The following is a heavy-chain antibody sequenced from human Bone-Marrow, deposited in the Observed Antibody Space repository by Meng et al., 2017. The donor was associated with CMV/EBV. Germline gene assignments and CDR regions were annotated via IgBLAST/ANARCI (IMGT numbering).Heavy chain of an antibody. CDR2: IKQDGSEK. V-gene: IGHV3-7*01. Sequence: GESLKISCAASGFTFSSYWMSWVRQAPGKGLEWVANIKQDGSEKYYVDSVKGRFTISRDYAKNSLYLKMNSLRAEDTGVYYWAKVRYNWNDDLRGGGRYYFDHWGQGTLVTVSS. CDR3: AKVRYNWNDDLRGGGRYYFDH. CDR1: GFTFSSYW. D-gene: IGHD1-20*01. J-gene: IGHJ4*02.